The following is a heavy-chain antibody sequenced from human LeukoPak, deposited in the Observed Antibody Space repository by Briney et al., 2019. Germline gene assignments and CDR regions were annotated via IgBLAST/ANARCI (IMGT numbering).Heavy chain of an antibody. CDR2: ISAYNGNT. V-gene: IGHV1-18*01. D-gene: IGHD2-21*02. CDR3: ARERRVVVTAKPPTYYYYGMDV. Sequence: ASVKVSCKASGYTFTSYGISWVRQAPGQGLEWTGWISAYNGNTNYAQKLQGRVTMTTDTSTSTAYMELRSLRSDDTAVYYCARERRVVVTAKPPTYYYYGMDVWGQGTTVTVSS. J-gene: IGHJ6*02. CDR1: GYTFTSYG.